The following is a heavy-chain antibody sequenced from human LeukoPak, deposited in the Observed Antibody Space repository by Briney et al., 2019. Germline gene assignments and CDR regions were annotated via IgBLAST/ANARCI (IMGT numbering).Heavy chain of an antibody. CDR1: GGSISSYY. D-gene: IGHD3-10*01. CDR2: IYTSGST. J-gene: IGHJ6*03. Sequence: ASETLSLTCTVSGGSISSYYWSWIRQPAGKGLEWIGRIYTSGSTNYNPSLKSRVTMSVDTSKNQFSLKLSSVTAADTAVYYCARGTSSGVAPYYYYYYMDVWGKRTTVTVSS. V-gene: IGHV4-4*07. CDR3: ARGTSSGVAPYYYYYYMDV.